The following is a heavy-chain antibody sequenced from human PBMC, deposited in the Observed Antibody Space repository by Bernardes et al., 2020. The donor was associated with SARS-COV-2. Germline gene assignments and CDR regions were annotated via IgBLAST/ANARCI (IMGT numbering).Heavy chain of an antibody. CDR1: GFTFSNYA. CDR2: IDGSGDTA. Sequence: ASRRLSCAASGFTFSNYAMSWVRQAPGKGLEWISGIDGSGDTADYADSVKGRFTISRDNSRNTLYLQMNSLRAEDTAVYYCAKTLWGGASGWGQGALVTVSS. J-gene: IGHJ4*02. CDR3: AKTLWGGASG. D-gene: IGHD2-21*01. V-gene: IGHV3-23*01.